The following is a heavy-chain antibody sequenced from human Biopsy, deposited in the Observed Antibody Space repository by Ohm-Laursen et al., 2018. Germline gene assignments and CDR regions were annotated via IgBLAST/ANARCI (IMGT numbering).Heavy chain of an antibody. V-gene: IGHV4-59*01. D-gene: IGHD2-21*02. Sequence: PSETLSLTCIVSGGSISSYYWNWIRQPPGKGLEWIGYIYYSGTTDYSPSLKSRVTISIDKSKNQFFLKLSSVTAEDTDVYYCARDDAVTVIRGLYYWGQGALVTVSS. CDR2: IYYSGTT. CDR1: GGSISSYY. CDR3: ARDDAVTVIRGLYY. J-gene: IGHJ4*02.